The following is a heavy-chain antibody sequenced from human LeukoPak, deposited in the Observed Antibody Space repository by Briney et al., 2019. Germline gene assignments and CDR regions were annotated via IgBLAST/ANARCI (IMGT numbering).Heavy chain of an antibody. V-gene: IGHV1-69*10. CDR1: GGTFSSYA. J-gene: IGHJ3*02. CDR2: IIPILGIA. Sequence: GASVTVSCKASGGTFSSYAISWVRQAPGQGLEWMGRIIPILGIANYAQKFQGRVTITADKSTSTAYMELSSLRSEDTAVYYCARVESIAVAGSAFDIWGQGTMVTVSS. CDR3: ARVESIAVAGSAFDI. D-gene: IGHD6-19*01.